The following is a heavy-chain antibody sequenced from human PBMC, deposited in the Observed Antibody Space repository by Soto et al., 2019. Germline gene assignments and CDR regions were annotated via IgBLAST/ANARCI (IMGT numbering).Heavy chain of an antibody. CDR3: SRDPGPMIGVVGFDY. CDR1: GFTFGDYA. J-gene: IGHJ4*02. D-gene: IGHD3-22*01. CDR2: VRSKAYGGTT. Sequence: GGSLRLSCTASGFTFGDYAMSWVRQAPGKGLEWVGFVRSKAYGGTTEYAASVKGRFTISRDDSKSIAYLQMNSLKTEDTAVYYCSRDPGPMIGVVGFDYWGQETLVTASS. V-gene: IGHV3-49*04.